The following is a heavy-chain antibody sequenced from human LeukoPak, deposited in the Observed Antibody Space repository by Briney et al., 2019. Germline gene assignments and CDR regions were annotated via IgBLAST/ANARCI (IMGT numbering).Heavy chain of an antibody. D-gene: IGHD3-10*01. CDR3: AKGDGSGAYYSPCGMDV. J-gene: IGHJ6*02. Sequence: GGSLRLSCAASGFTFSSYAMHWVRQAPGKGLEWVAVISYDGSNKYYADSVKGRFTISRDNSKNTLYLQMNSLRAEDTAVYYCAKGDGSGAYYSPCGMDVWGQGTTVTVSS. CDR2: ISYDGSNK. V-gene: IGHV3-30-3*01. CDR1: GFTFSSYA.